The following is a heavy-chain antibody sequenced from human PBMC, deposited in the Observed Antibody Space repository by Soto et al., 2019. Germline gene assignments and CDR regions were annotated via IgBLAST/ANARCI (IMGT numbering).Heavy chain of an antibody. CDR2: IVVGSGNT. D-gene: IGHD5-18*01. CDR3: ARAMGRQYYYYYGMDV. J-gene: IGHJ6*02. V-gene: IGHV1-58*02. Sequence: GASVKVSCKASGFTFTSSAMQWVRQARGQRLEWIGWIVVGSGNTNYAQKFQERVTISRDMSTSTLYMEMNSLRAEDTAVYYCARAMGRQYYYYYGMDVWGQGTTVTVSS. CDR1: GFTFTSSA.